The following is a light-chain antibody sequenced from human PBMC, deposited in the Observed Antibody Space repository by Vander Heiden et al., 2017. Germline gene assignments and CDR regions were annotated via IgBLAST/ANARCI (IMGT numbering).Light chain of an antibody. J-gene: IGKJ1*01. CDR1: QSISRY. CDR2: AAS. CDR3: QQNYSTPRA. V-gene: IGKV1-39*01. Sequence: DIQMTPSPSTLSASVGDIVTITCPASQSISRYLNWYQQKPGKAPKLVIYAASSLQSGVPSRFSGSGSGTDFTLTISSLQPEDFATYYCQQNYSTPRAFGQGTKVDIK.